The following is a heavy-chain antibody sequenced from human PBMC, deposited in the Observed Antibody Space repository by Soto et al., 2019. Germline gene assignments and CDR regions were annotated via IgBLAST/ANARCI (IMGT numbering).Heavy chain of an antibody. J-gene: IGHJ6*03. Sequence: GGSLRLSCAASGFTFSSYAMSWVRRAPGEGLEWVSGISGSNTYYADSVKGRFTISRGNSKNTLYLQMNGLRAEDTAIYYCAKSVSSGSSGTNYYMDVWGKGTTVTVSS. CDR1: GFTFSSYA. V-gene: IGHV3-23*01. CDR3: AKSVSSGSSGTNYYMDV. CDR2: ISGSNT. D-gene: IGHD1-26*01.